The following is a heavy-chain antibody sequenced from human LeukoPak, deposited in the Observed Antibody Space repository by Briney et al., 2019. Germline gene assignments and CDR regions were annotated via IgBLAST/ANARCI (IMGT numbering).Heavy chain of an antibody. V-gene: IGHV3-21*01. D-gene: IGHD3-10*01. Sequence: GGSLRLSCAASGFTFSSYSMNWVRQAPGKGLGWVSSISSSSSYIYYADSVKGRFTISRDNAKNSLYLQMNSLRAEDTAVYYCARDRSGSYGSGRNAFDIWGQGTMVTVSS. CDR3: ARDRSGSYGSGRNAFDI. CDR2: ISSSSSYI. J-gene: IGHJ3*02. CDR1: GFTFSSYS.